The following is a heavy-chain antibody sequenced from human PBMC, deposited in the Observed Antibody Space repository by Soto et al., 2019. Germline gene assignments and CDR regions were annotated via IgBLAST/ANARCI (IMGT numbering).Heavy chain of an antibody. D-gene: IGHD5-18*01. J-gene: IGHJ6*02. V-gene: IGHV1-69*12. CDR1: GGTFSSYA. Sequence: QVQLVQSGAEVKKPGSSVKVSCKASGGTFSSYAISWVRQAPGQGLEWMGGIIPIFGTPNYAQKFQGRVTITADESTSTAYMELSSLRSEDTAVYYCGKDRGYSYGNYYYYGMDVWGQGTTVTVSS. CDR2: IIPIFGTP. CDR3: GKDRGYSYGNYYYYGMDV.